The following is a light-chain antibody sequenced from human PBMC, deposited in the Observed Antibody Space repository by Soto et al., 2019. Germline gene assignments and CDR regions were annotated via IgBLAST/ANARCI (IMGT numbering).Light chain of an antibody. V-gene: IGLV1-47*01. CDR3: AAWDDSLSAPVV. Sequence: VPTQPPSASGTPGQRVTIPCSGSSSNIGSNYVYWYQQLPGTAPKLLIYRNNQRPSGVPDRFSGSKSGTSASLAISGLRSEDEADYYCAAWDDSLSAPVVFGGGTKVTVL. CDR2: RNN. CDR1: SSNIGSNY. J-gene: IGLJ2*01.